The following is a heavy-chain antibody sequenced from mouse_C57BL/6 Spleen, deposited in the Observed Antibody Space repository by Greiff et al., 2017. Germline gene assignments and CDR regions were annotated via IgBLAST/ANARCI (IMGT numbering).Heavy chain of an antibody. D-gene: IGHD3-2*02. V-gene: IGHV1-15*01. CDR1: GYTFTDYE. CDR2: IAPETGGT. CDR3: TRQLRLSSFAY. J-gene: IGHJ3*01. Sequence: QVQLKESGAELVRPGASVTLSCKASGYTFTDYEMHWVKQTPVHGLEWIGAIAPETGGTTYNQKFKGKAILTADKTSSTAYMELRSLTSEDSAVYYCTRQLRLSSFAYWGQGTLVTVSA.